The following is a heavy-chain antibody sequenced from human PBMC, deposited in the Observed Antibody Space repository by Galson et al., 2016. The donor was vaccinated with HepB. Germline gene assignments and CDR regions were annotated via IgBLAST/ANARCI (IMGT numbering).Heavy chain of an antibody. CDR3: ATISIRPEDEDY. Sequence: SLRLSCAASGFSLRSYGMHWVRQAPGKGLESVAVMWFDGSNDHYAASVKGRFTISRDISKSTVYLQMDRLRVEDTAVYYCATISIRPEDEDYWGQGTLVTVSS. V-gene: IGHV3-33*01. CDR2: MWFDGSND. CDR1: GFSLRSYG. D-gene: IGHD3-3*02. J-gene: IGHJ4*02.